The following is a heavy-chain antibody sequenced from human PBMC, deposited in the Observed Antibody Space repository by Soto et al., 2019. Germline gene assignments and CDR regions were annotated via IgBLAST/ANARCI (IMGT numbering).Heavy chain of an antibody. CDR3: GRGGTTMVKYYFDY. Sequence: TSETLSLTCIVSGDSMSTNYWHWIRQPPGKALEWIGYVYYNGDTNYNPSLNSRVTISVDTSMNQLSLRLSSVTAADTAVYYCGRGGTTMVKYYFDYWGQGALVTVSS. CDR2: VYYNGDT. CDR1: GDSMSTNY. D-gene: IGHD5-18*01. J-gene: IGHJ4*02. V-gene: IGHV4-59*01.